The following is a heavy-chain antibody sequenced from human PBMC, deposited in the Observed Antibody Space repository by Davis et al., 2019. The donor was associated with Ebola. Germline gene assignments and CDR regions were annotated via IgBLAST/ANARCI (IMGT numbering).Heavy chain of an antibody. CDR1: GFTFSSYE. J-gene: IGHJ6*02. D-gene: IGHD6-6*01. V-gene: IGHV3-48*03. CDR3: ARGDSSSGMGYYYYYGMDV. CDR2: ISSSGSTI. Sequence: PGGSLRLSCAASGFTFSSYEMNWVRQAPGKGLEWVSYISSSGSTIYYADSVKGRFTISRDNAKNSLYLQMNSLRAEDTAVYYCARGDSSSGMGYYYYYGMDVWGQGTTVTVSS.